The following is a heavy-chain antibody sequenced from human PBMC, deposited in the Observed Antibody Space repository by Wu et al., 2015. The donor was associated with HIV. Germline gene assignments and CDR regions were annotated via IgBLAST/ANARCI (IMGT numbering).Heavy chain of an antibody. CDR1: GYTFTGKY. J-gene: IGHJ6*03. Sequence: QVQLVQSGAEVKKPGASVKVSCKASGYTFTGKYIHWVRQAPGQGLEWMGWINSKSGDTNYAQKFQGRVTMTRDTSISTAYMELSRLRSDDTAVYFCARDFSGFYYYMDVWGKGPRSPSP. V-gene: IGHV1-2*02. CDR2: INSKSGDT. CDR3: ARDFSGFYYYMDV. D-gene: IGHD3-10*01.